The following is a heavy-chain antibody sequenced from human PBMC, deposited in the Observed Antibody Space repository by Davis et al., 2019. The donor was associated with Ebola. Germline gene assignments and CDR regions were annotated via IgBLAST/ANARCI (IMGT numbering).Heavy chain of an antibody. CDR2: ISYDGSNK. D-gene: IGHD2-15*01. J-gene: IGHJ6*02. Sequence: PGGSLRLSCAASGFTFSSYAMHWVRQAPGKGLEWVAVISYDGSNKYYADSVKGRFTISRDNSKNTLYLQMNSLRAEDTAVYYCARDLVCSGGSCYSSGYYYGMDVWGQGTTVTVSS. CDR1: GFTFSSYA. CDR3: ARDLVCSGGSCYSSGYYYGMDV. V-gene: IGHV3-30-3*01.